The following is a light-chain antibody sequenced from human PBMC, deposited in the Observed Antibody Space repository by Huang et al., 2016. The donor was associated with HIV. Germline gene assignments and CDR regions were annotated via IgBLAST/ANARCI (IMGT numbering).Light chain of an antibody. CDR1: QSLLQTNGYYY. V-gene: IGKV2-28*01. CDR2: LGS. J-gene: IGKJ2*01. CDR3: MAALQTPPNT. Sequence: EIVMTQSPLSLPVTPGEPASISCRSSQSLLQTNGYYYLDWYLQKPGQSPQLLIYLGSHRATGVPERFSGSGSGTDCTLEISRVEADDVGIYYCMAALQTPPNTFGQGTRLEI.